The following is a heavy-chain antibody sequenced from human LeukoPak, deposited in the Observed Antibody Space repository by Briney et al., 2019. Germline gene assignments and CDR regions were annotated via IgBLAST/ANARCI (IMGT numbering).Heavy chain of an antibody. Sequence: PSETLSLTCTVSGGSISCSSYYWGWIRQPPGKGLEWIGSIYYSGSTYYNPSLKSRVTISVDTSKNQFSLKLSSVTAADTAVYYCASGLPYCSSTSCSPPDYWGQGTLVTVSS. CDR1: GGSISCSSYY. J-gene: IGHJ4*02. V-gene: IGHV4-39*07. CDR3: ASGLPYCSSTSCSPPDY. CDR2: IYYSGST. D-gene: IGHD2-2*01.